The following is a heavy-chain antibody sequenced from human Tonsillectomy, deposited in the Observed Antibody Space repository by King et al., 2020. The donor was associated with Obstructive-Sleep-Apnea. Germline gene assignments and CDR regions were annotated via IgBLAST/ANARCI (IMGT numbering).Heavy chain of an antibody. CDR2: IYYSGST. CDR3: ARISTRKSGFPLDY. J-gene: IGHJ4*02. D-gene: IGHD3-22*01. CDR1: GGSISSYS. V-gene: IGHV4-59*08. Sequence: VQLQESGPGLVKPSETLSLTCTVSGGSISSYSWSWIRQPPGKGLGWIGYIYYSGSTNYNPSLKSRVSISLDTSKNQFSLKLSSVTAADTAGYYCARISTRKSGFPLDYWGQGTLVTVSS.